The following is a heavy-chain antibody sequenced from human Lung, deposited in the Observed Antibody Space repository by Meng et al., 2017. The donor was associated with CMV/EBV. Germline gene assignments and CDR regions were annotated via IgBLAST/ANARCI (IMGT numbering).Heavy chain of an antibody. Sequence: GSLRLXCAVSGGVINVYYWSWIRQPPGKVLEWVGSISYDGTTSYNPSLNSRVPIPLDTSKSQFSLKLTSVTAADTALYYCAGLRPSCKYVHHWFDPWGQGNXVT. CDR2: ISYDGTT. CDR3: AGLRPSCKYVHHWFDP. J-gene: IGHJ5*01. V-gene: IGHV4-59*12. D-gene: IGHD2-2*01. CDR1: GGVINVYY.